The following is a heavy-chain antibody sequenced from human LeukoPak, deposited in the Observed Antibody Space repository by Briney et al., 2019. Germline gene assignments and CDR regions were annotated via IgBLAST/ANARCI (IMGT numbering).Heavy chain of an antibody. J-gene: IGHJ6*03. CDR2: IGTASDT. D-gene: IGHD1-1*01. CDR3: ARGPPRGRYYYMDV. CDR1: GFTFSSFD. Sequence: GGSLRLSCAASGFTFSSFDMHWVRQPPGQGLEWASTIGTASDTYYPGSVEGRFTLSRDNAKNSLYLQMNSLTAGDTAVYYCARGPPRGRYYYMDVWGKGTTVTVSS. V-gene: IGHV3-13*01.